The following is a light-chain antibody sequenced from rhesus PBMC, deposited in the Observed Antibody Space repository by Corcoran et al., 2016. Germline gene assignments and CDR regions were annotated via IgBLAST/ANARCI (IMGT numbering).Light chain of an antibody. Sequence: QVILTQSPATLSLSPGERATLSCRASQSVSSYLAWYQQKTGQAPRLLIYGASSRGTGIPDRFSGSGAGTDFTLPISSLEPEDVGVYHCYQHSSGYSFGQGTKLDIK. J-gene: IGKJ2*01. CDR2: GAS. CDR3: YQHSSGYS. V-gene: IGKV3-10*01. CDR1: QSVSSY.